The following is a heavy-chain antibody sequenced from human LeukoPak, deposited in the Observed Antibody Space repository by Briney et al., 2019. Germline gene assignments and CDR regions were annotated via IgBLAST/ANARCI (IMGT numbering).Heavy chain of an antibody. D-gene: IGHD6-19*01. CDR2: IYYSGST. V-gene: IGHV4-59*01. Sequence: SETLSLTCTVSGVSISSYYWSGIRQPPGKGLEWIGYIYYSGSTNYNPSLKSRVTISVDTSKNQFSLNLSSVTAADTAVYYCATYSSGWFQFDYWGQGTLVTVSS. CDR3: ATYSSGWFQFDY. CDR1: GVSISSYY. J-gene: IGHJ4*02.